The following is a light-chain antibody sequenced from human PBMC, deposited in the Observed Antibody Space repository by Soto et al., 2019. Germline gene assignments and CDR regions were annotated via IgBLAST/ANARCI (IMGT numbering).Light chain of an antibody. Sequence: DIQITQSPSSLSASVGDRVTITCRASQGISNYLAWNQQKPGKGPKLLIYAASTLQSGVPSRFSGSGSGTDFTLTISSLQPEDVATYYCQKYNSALAFGPGTKVDIK. V-gene: IGKV1-27*01. CDR1: QGISNY. CDR2: AAS. CDR3: QKYNSALA. J-gene: IGKJ3*01.